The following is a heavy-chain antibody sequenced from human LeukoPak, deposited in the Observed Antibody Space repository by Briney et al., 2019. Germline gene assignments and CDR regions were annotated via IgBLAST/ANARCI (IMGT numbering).Heavy chain of an antibody. CDR3: ARGIAVAALWYFDY. D-gene: IGHD6-19*01. CDR2: IYYSGST. CDR1: GGSVSSSSYY. J-gene: IGHJ4*02. V-gene: IGHV4-39*07. Sequence: SETLSLTCTVSGGSVSSSSYYWGWIRQPPGKGLEWIGSIYYSGSTNYNPSLKSRVTISVDKSKNQFSLKLSSVTAADTAVYYCARGIAVAALWYFDYWGQGTLVTVSS.